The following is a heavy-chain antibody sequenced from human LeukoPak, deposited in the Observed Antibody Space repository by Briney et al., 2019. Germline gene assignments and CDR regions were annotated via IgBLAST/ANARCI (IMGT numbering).Heavy chain of an antibody. J-gene: IGHJ4*02. V-gene: IGHV6-1*01. Sequence: SQTLSLTCAISGDSVSSNSAAWNWIRQSPSRGLEWLGRTYYRSKWYNDYAVSVKSRITINPDTSKNQFSLQLNSVSPEDTAVYYCAREVAVAGDYRYYFDYWGQGTLVTVSS. D-gene: IGHD6-19*01. CDR2: TYYRSKWYN. CDR1: GDSVSSNSAA. CDR3: AREVAVAGDYRYYFDY.